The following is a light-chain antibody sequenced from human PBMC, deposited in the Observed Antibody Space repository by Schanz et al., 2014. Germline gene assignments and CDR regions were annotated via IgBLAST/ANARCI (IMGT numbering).Light chain of an antibody. Sequence: QSVLTQPPSASGTPGQGVTISCSGSSSNIGSNYVYWYQQFPGTAPKLLIYRNNQRPSGVPDRFSGSKSGTSASLAISGLQSEDEADYYCAAWDDSLNGPSWVFGGGTKLTVL. V-gene: IGLV1-47*01. CDR2: RNN. CDR1: SSNIGSNY. CDR3: AAWDDSLNGPSWV. J-gene: IGLJ3*02.